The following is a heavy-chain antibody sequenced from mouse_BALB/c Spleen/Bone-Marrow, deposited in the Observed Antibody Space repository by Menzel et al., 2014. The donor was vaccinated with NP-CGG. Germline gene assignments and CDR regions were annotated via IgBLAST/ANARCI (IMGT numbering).Heavy chain of an antibody. Sequence: EVQLQQSGAELAKPGASVKLSCTASGFNIKDTYMHWVKQRPEQGLEWIGRIDSANGNTKYDPKFQGKATITADTSSNTAYLQLSSLTSEDTAVYYCARYYYGYYFDYWGQGTTLTVSS. CDR3: ARYYYGYYFDY. V-gene: IGHV14-3*02. J-gene: IGHJ2*01. CDR1: GFNIKDTY. D-gene: IGHD1-2*01. CDR2: IDSANGNT.